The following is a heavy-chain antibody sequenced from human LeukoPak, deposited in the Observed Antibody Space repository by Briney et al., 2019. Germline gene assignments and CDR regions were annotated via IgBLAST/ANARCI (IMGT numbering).Heavy chain of an antibody. J-gene: IGHJ4*02. V-gene: IGHV3-9*01. CDR1: GFTFDDYA. CDR2: ISWNSGSI. D-gene: IGHD6-13*01. CDR3: AKDKRGIAAAGTLDY. Sequence: PGRSLRLSCAASGFTFDDYAMHWVRQAPGKGLEWVSGISWNSGSIGYADSVKGRFTISRDNAKNSLYLQMNSLRAEDTALYYCAKDKRGIAAAGTLDYWGQGTLVTVSS.